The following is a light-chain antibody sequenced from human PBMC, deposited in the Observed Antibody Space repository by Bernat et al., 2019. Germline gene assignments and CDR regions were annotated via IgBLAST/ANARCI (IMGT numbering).Light chain of an antibody. J-gene: IGLJ2*01. V-gene: IGLV1-47*01. CDR2: RHN. CDR3: QSYDSSLSGPS. Sequence: QSVLTQPPSASGTPGQRVTISCSGSSSNIGSNYVYWYQQLPGTAPKLLIYRHNERPSGVPDRFSGSKSGTSASLAITGLQAEDEADYYCQSYDSSLSGPSFGGGTKLTVL. CDR1: SSNIGSNY.